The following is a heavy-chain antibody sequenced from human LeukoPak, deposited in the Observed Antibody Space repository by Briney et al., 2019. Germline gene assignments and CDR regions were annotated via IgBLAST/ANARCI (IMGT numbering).Heavy chain of an antibody. CDR1: GFTFGTYG. D-gene: IGHD7-27*01. CDR3: ARELVSLGTGYFDL. CDR2: ITGSSTWT. V-gene: IGHV3-23*01. J-gene: IGHJ2*01. Sequence: PGGSLRLSCEASGFTFGTYGMTWVRQSPGKGLEWVSGITGSSTWTYYADSVRGRFTISGDNARNTLHLQMNNLTADDTAMYYCARELVSLGTGYFDLWGRGTLVTVSS.